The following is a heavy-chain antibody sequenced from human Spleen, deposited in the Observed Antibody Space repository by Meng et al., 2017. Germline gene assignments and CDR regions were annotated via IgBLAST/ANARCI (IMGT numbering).Heavy chain of an antibody. CDR2: IHYSGST. V-gene: IGHV4-31*02. CDR1: GGSISSGTYY. J-gene: IGHJ5*02. CDR3: ARYVFDSSSLYSNWFDP. D-gene: IGHD3-22*01. Sequence: QPQLQESGPGLVKPSEAPSLTCSVSGGSISSGTYYWGWIRQLPGKGLEWIAYIHYSGSTYYSPSLKSRVTISLDTSKNQLSLKLSSMTAADTAVYYCARYVFDSSSLYSNWFDPWGQGTLVTVSS.